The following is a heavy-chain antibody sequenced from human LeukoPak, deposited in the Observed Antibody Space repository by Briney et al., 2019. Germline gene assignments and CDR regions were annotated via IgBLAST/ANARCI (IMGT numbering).Heavy chain of an antibody. CDR2: ISSSGSTI. J-gene: IGHJ4*02. D-gene: IGHD3-10*01. CDR3: ARVAPGSGSYYNDY. Sequence: PGGSLRLSCAASGFTFSSYSMIWVRQAPGKGLEWVSYISSSGSTIYYADSVKGRFTISRDNAKNSLYLQMNSVRAEDTAVYYCARVAPGSGSYYNDYWGQGTLVTVSS. V-gene: IGHV3-48*04. CDR1: GFTFSSYS.